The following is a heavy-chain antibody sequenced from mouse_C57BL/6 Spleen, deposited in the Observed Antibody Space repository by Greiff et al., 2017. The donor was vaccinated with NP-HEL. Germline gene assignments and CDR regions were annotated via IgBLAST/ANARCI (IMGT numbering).Heavy chain of an antibody. V-gene: IGHV2-2*01. D-gene: IGHD2-4*01. CDR2: IWSGGST. Sequence: VQLQQSGPGLVQPSQSLSITCTVSGFSLTSYGVHWVRQSPGKGLEWLGVIWSGGSTDYNAAFISRLSISKDNSKSQVFFKMNSLQADDTAIYYCARWGYDYDGNYFDYWGQGTTLTVSS. CDR3: ARWGYDYDGNYFDY. CDR1: GFSLTSYG. J-gene: IGHJ2*01.